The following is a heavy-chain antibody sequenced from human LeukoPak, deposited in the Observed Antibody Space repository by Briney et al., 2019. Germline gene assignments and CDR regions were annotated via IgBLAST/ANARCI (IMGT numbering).Heavy chain of an antibody. J-gene: IGHJ4*02. D-gene: IGHD2-2*01. Sequence: SETLSLTCTVSGGSITSSNYFWGWLRQSPGKGLEWIGSIYYSASTYYNPSLKSRVTISVETSKIQFSLKLSSVTAADSAVYYCARDSCSSTSCRRKFDNWGQGTLVTVSS. CDR1: GGSITSSNYF. V-gene: IGHV4-39*07. CDR2: IYYSAST. CDR3: ARDSCSSTSCRRKFDN.